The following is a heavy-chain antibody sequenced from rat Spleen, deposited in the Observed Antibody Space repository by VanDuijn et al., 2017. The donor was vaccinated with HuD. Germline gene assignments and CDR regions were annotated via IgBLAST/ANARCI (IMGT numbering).Heavy chain of an antibody. Sequence: QVQLKESGPGLVQPSQTLSLTCTVSGFSLTTSDLHWVRQPPGKGLEWMGVIWGDGSTHYNSALKSRLIISRETSKSQVFLKMNSLQTEDAAIYFCTSFGDWFTFWGQGTLVTVSS. CDR2: IWGDGST. CDR3: TSFGDWFTF. J-gene: IGHJ3*01. CDR1: GFSLTTSD. D-gene: IGHD4-3*01. V-gene: IGHV2-13*01.